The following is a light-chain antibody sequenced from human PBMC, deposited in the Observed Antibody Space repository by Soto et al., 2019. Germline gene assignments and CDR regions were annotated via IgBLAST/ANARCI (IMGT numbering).Light chain of an antibody. J-gene: IGKJ1*01. Sequence: DIQIPQSPSTGSGCVGDRVTITWLASQTISSWLAWYQQKPGKAPKLLIYEASNLQSGIPSRVSGSGSGTEFCLTISSLQPDDFATYYCQQYNSYSWAFGPGTKVDIK. CDR2: EAS. CDR3: QQYNSYSWA. CDR1: QTISSW. V-gene: IGKV1-5*01.